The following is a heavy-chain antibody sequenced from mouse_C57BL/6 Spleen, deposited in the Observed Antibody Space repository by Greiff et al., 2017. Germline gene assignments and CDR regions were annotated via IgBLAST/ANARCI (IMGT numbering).Heavy chain of an antibody. CDR3: ARWGITSW. Sequence: QVQLQQSGPELVKPGASVKISCTASGYAFSSSWMNWVKQRPGKGLEWIGRIYPGDGDTNYNGKFKGKATLTADKSSSTAYMQLSSLTSEDSAVYFCARWGITSWWGQGTTLTVSS. CDR1: GYAFSSSW. CDR2: IYPGDGDT. V-gene: IGHV1-82*01. J-gene: IGHJ2*01. D-gene: IGHD1-1*01.